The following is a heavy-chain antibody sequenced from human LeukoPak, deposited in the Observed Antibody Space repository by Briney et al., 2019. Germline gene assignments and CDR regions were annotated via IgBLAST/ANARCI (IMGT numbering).Heavy chain of an antibody. D-gene: IGHD4-17*01. V-gene: IGHV4-4*07. J-gene: IGHJ5*02. CDR3: ARALDYGDYPFYL. Sequence: SETLSLTCTVSGGSIRNYYWNWIRQPAGKALEWIGRIYTTGSTNYNPSLKSRVTMSVDTSKNQFSLRLRSVTAADTAVYYCARALDYGDYPFYLWGQGTLVTVSS. CDR2: IYTTGST. CDR1: GGSIRNYY.